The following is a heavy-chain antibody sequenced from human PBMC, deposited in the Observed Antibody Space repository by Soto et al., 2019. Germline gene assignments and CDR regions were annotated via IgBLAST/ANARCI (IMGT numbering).Heavy chain of an antibody. CDR1: GFTFSSYA. Sequence: EVQLLESGGGLVQPGGSLRLSCAASGFTFSSYAMSWVRQAPGKGLEWVSSISGSGANTYYADSVKGRFTISRDNSKNTLYLQIDSLRVEDTAVYYCVKDRTGGHIVVVTGTFRGQGTLVTVSS. J-gene: IGHJ4*02. CDR3: VKDRTGGHIVVVTGTF. V-gene: IGHV3-23*01. CDR2: ISGSGANT. D-gene: IGHD2-21*02.